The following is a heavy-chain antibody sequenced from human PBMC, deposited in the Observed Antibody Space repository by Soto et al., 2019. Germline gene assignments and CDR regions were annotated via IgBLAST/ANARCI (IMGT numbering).Heavy chain of an antibody. D-gene: IGHD6-19*01. CDR3: ARDSGTTVVTQWLGLFDY. Sequence: GASVKVSCKASGGTFSSYAISWVRQAPGQGLEWMGGIIPIFGTANYAQKFQGRVTITADESTSTAYMELSSLRSEDTAVYYCARDSGTTVVTQWLGLFDYWGQGTLVTVSS. CDR1: GGTFSSYA. CDR2: IIPIFGTA. V-gene: IGHV1-69*13. J-gene: IGHJ4*02.